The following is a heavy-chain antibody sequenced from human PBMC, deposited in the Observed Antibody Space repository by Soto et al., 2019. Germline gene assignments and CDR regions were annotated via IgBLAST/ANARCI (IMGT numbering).Heavy chain of an antibody. CDR2: IYYSGST. D-gene: IGHD6-13*01. Sequence: SETLSLTCTFSGGSIRSYYWSLIRQPPGKGLEWIGYIYYSGSTNYNPSLKSRVTISVDTSKNQFSLKLSSVTAADTAVYYCTAGIAATGTIDYWGQGTLVTVSS. J-gene: IGHJ4*02. CDR3: TAGIAATGTIDY. V-gene: IGHV4-59*01. CDR1: GGSIRSYY.